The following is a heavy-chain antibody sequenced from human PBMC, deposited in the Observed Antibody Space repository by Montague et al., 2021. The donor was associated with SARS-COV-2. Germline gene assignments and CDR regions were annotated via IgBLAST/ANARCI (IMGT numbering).Heavy chain of an antibody. J-gene: IGHJ4*02. CDR3: ARAVPYVFRPLKYFDY. Sequence: SLRLSCAASGFTFSSYEMNRVRQAPGKGLEWVSYISSSGSTIYYADSVKGRFTISRDNAKNSLYLQMNSLRAEDTAVYYCARAVPYVFRPLKYFDYWGQGTLVTVSS. V-gene: IGHV3-48*03. D-gene: IGHD3-16*01. CDR1: GFTFSSYE. CDR2: ISSSGSTI.